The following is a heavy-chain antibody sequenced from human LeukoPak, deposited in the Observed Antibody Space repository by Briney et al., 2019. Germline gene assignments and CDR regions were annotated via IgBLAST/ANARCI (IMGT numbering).Heavy chain of an antibody. D-gene: IGHD6-13*01. CDR2: INHSGSA. V-gene: IGHV4-34*01. J-gene: IGHJ4*02. CDR1: GGSFSGYY. Sequence: PSETLSLTCAVYGGSFSGYYWSWIRQPPGKGLEWVGEINHSGSANYNPSLVSRVNIPVDPSKRQFSLKLSSVTAADTAVYYCARDSNSWNYFDNWGQGTLVTVSS. CDR3: ARDSNSWNYFDN.